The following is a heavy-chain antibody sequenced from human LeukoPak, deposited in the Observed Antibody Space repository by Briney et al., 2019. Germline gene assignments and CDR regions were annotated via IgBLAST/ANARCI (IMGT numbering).Heavy chain of an antibody. CDR1: GGSISSYY. D-gene: IGHD4-17*01. V-gene: IGHV4-59*01. CDR2: IYYSGST. CDR3: ARLVTTVTDYWYFDL. J-gene: IGHJ2*01. Sequence: SETLSPTCTVSGGSISSYYWSWIRQPPGKGLEWIGYIYYSGSTNYNPSLKSRVTISVDTSKNQFSLKLSSVTAADTAVYYCARLVTTVTDYWYFDLWGRGTLVTVSS.